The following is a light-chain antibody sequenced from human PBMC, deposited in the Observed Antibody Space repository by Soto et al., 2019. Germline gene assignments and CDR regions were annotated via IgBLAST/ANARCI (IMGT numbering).Light chain of an antibody. CDR3: QTWATGIQV. Sequence: QSVLTQSPSASASLGASVKLTCILSSGHNSYAIAWHQQQPDKGPRYLMKVNNDGSHYKGDGIPNRFSGSSSGAERYLTISSLQSEDEADYYCQTWATGIQVFGGGTKVTVL. J-gene: IGLJ2*01. CDR2: VNNDGSH. V-gene: IGLV4-69*01. CDR1: SGHNSYA.